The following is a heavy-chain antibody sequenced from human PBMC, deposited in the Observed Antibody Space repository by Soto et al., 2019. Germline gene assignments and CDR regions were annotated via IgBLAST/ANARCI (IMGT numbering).Heavy chain of an antibody. Sequence: SETLSLTCTVSGGSISTYYCSWIRQPPGKGLEWIGYIYYSGSTNYNPSLKSRVTISEDASKNQFSLKLSSVTAADTAVYYCGRGKFHFTFDYLGQGTLVTVCS. CDR3: GRGKFHFTFDY. D-gene: IGHD3-10*01. V-gene: IGHV4-59*01. CDR1: GGSISTYY. J-gene: IGHJ4*02. CDR2: IYYSGST.